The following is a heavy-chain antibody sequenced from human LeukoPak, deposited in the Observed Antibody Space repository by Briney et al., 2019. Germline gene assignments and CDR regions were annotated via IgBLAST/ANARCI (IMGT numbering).Heavy chain of an antibody. D-gene: IGHD1-7*01. V-gene: IGHV4-31*03. CDR3: ARAHNWNYYP. CDR1: GGSISSGGYY. CDR2: IYYSGST. J-gene: IGHJ5*02. Sequence: SQTLPLTCTVSGGSISSGGYYWSWIRQHPGKGLEWIGYIYYSGSTYYTPSLKSRVTISVDTSKNQFSLTLSSVTAADTAVYYCARAHNWNYYPWGQRTLVTVSS.